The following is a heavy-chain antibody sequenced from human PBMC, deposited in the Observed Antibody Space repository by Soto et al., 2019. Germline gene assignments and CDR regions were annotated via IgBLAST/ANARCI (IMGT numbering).Heavy chain of an antibody. CDR1: GGSFSGYY. D-gene: IGHD3-3*01. CDR2: INHSGNT. J-gene: IGHJ3*02. Sequence: PSETLSLTCAVYGGSFSGYYWGWIRQPPGKGLEWIGEINHSGNTNYNPSLKSRVTISVDTSKNQFSLKLSSVTAADTAVYYCARTYYGDVDAFDIWGQGTMVTVS. CDR3: ARTYYGDVDAFDI. V-gene: IGHV4-34*01.